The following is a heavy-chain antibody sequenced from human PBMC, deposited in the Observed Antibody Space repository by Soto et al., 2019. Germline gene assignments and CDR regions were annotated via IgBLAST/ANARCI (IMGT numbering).Heavy chain of an antibody. CDR1: GYTFTGYY. D-gene: IGHD3-22*01. J-gene: IGHJ3*02. CDR3: ARQYYYDSSGYPTPYAFDI. CDR2: INPNSGGT. V-gene: IGHV1-2*04. Sequence: ASVKVSCKASGYTFTGYYMRWVRQAPGQGLEWMGWINPNSGGTNYAQKFQGWVTMTRDTSISTAYMELSRLRSDDTAVYYCARQYYYDSSGYPTPYAFDIWGQGTMVTVSS.